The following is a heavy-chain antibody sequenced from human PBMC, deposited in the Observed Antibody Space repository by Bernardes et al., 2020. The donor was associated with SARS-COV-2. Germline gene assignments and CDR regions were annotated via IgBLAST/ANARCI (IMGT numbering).Heavy chain of an antibody. J-gene: IGHJ4*02. CDR1: GLSLSTGRMG. CDR3: ARRYSYGYDD. Sequence: SGPTLVKPTETLTLTCTVSGLSLSTGRMGVSWLRQPPGKALEWLAHISSNDEKSYSTSLQDRLAISKDTSISTAYMELSSLRSEDTAVYYCARRYSYGYDDWGQGTLVTVSS. V-gene: IGHV2-26*01. CDR2: ISSNDEK. D-gene: IGHD5-18*01.